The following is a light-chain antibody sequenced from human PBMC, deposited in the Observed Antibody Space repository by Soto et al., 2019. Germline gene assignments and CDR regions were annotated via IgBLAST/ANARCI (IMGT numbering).Light chain of an antibody. CDR2: DVS. V-gene: IGLV2-14*03. J-gene: IGLJ2*01. CDR1: SSDVGAYNY. CDR3: SSYGSSSTLV. Sequence: QSALTQPASVSGSPGQSITISCTGTSSDVGAYNYVSWYQQHPGKAPKLMIYDVSNRPSGVSNRFSGSKSDNTASLTISGIQADYEADYYCSSYGSSSTLVFGVGTKLTVL.